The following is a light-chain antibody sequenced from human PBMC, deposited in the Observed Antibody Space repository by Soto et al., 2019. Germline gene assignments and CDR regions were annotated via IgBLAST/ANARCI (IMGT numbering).Light chain of an antibody. Sequence: EIVLTQSPATLSLSPGERATLSCRASQSVSNYLAWYQQKPGQAPRLLIYDASNRATGIPARFSGSGSGTDFTMTISTPAPEDFALYSCQQPSNWPPWKLGQGTKVEIK. CDR3: QQPSNWPPWK. CDR2: DAS. V-gene: IGKV3-11*01. J-gene: IGKJ1*01. CDR1: QSVSNY.